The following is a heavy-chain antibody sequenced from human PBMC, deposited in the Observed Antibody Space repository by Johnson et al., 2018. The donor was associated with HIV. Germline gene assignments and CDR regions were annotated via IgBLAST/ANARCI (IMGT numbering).Heavy chain of an antibody. Sequence: VRLVESGGGLVQPGGSLRLSCAASGITVSSNYMTWVRQAPGKGLEWVSVISSGADTWYAGSVTGRFTISRDNSKNTLYLQMSSLRAEDTAVYYCARGCRDGYTCDAFDIWGQGTLVTVSS. CDR1: GITVSSNY. V-gene: IGHV3-66*01. J-gene: IGHJ3*02. CDR3: ARGCRDGYTCDAFDI. CDR2: ISSGADT. D-gene: IGHD5-24*01.